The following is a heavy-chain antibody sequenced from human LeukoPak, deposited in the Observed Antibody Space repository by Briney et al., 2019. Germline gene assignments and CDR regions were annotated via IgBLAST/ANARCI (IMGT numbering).Heavy chain of an antibody. Sequence: PSETLPLTCTVSGGSIDSSTYYWGWIRQPPGKGLEWIGSFYNSGSAYRNPSLSSRVTIFADMSKNQFSLKLTSVTAADTAVYYCARRLRPGDYFDYWGQGILVTVSS. J-gene: IGHJ4*02. CDR2: FYNSGSA. CDR1: GGSIDSSTYY. V-gene: IGHV4-39*01. CDR3: ARRLRPGDYFDY. D-gene: IGHD3-16*01.